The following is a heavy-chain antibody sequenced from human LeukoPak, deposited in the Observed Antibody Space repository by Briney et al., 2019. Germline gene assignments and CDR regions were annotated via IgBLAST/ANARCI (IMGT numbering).Heavy chain of an antibody. Sequence: SETLSLTCTVSGGSISSHYWSWIRQPPGKGLEWIGYIYYSGSTNYNPSLKSRVTISVDTSKNQFSLKLSSVTAADTAVYYCARSYCDFWSGYSTGAFDIWGQGTMVTVSS. CDR1: GGSISSHY. CDR3: ARSYCDFWSGYSTGAFDI. J-gene: IGHJ3*02. CDR2: IYYSGST. D-gene: IGHD3-3*01. V-gene: IGHV4-59*11.